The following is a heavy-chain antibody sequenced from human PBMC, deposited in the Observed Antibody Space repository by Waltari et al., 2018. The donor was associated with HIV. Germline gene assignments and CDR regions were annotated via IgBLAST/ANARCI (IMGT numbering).Heavy chain of an antibody. Sequence: EVQLLESGGGLVQPGGSLRLSCAAASGFSFSRFAMSWVRQAPGAGREWVAAIRGTDGTTYYADSVKGLFSISRDDLKNTVWLQMDSLRAEDTAIYYCAKVWQVDGGAFDVWGQGTMVTVSS. CDR2: IRGTDGTT. J-gene: IGHJ3*01. V-gene: IGHV3-23*01. CDR1: GFSFSRFA. D-gene: IGHD1-26*01. CDR3: AKVWQVDGGAFDV.